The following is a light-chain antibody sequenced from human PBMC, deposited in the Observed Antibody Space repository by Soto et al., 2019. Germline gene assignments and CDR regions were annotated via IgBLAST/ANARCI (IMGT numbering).Light chain of an antibody. CDR3: QHYYHTPWT. Sequence: DIVMTQSPDSLAVSLGERATINCKSSQSVLYSSNNKNYLAWYQQKPGQPPKLLIYWSSTRESGVPARFSGSGSETDFTLTISSRQAEDVAVYYFQHYYHTPWTFGQGTKVEIK. V-gene: IGKV4-1*01. CDR1: QSVLYSSNNKNY. J-gene: IGKJ1*01. CDR2: WSS.